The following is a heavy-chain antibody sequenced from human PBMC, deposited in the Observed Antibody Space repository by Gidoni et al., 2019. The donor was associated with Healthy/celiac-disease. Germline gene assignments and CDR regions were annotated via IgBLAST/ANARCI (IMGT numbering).Heavy chain of an antibody. Sequence: QVQLQESCPGLVKPSQTLSLTCTVSGGSIRSGNYYWSWIRQPPGKRLEWIGRIDTSGSTKYNPALKSRVTISVDTSKNQFSLKLSSVTAADTAVYYCARDPGVLPPYYGMDVWGQGTTVTVSS. CDR2: IDTSGST. CDR3: ARDPGVLPPYYGMDV. CDR1: GGSIRSGNYY. D-gene: IGHD2-8*01. V-gene: IGHV4-61*02. J-gene: IGHJ6*02.